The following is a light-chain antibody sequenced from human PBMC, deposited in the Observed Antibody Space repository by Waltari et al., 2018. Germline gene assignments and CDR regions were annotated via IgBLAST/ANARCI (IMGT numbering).Light chain of an antibody. CDR2: KAS. CDR3: QQYNSYSLLT. Sequence: DIQMTQSPSSLSASVGDSVTITCRASQSISNWLAWYQQKPGKAPKLLIYKASTLESGVPSRFSGSGSGTEFTLTISSLQPDDLATYYCQQYNSYSLLTFGGGTKVEIK. CDR1: QSISNW. J-gene: IGKJ4*01. V-gene: IGKV1-5*03.